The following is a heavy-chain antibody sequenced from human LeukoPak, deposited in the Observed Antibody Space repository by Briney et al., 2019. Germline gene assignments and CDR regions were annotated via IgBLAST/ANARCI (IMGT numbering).Heavy chain of an antibody. Sequence: GESLKISCKGSGYSFTNYWIGWVRQMPGKGLEWMGWISAYNGNTNYAQKLQGRVTMTTDTSTSTAYMELRSLRSDDTAVYYCARLRAGPYGSGSYYRYYYYYMDVWGKGTTVTVSS. CDR2: ISAYNGNT. CDR1: GYSFTNYW. CDR3: ARLRAGPYGSGSYYRYYYYYMDV. V-gene: IGHV1-18*04. J-gene: IGHJ6*03. D-gene: IGHD3-10*01.